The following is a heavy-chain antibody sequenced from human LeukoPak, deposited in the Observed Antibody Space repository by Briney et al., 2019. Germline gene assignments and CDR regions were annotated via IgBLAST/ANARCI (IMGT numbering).Heavy chain of an antibody. Sequence: SETLSLTCAVSGGSISSVDSSWTWIGRPPGKGLKGVGELYYRGSTYYNPSLKSRVTISVDPSKNHCSLRLSCVTAADTAVYYCARGVRQRGYYVRYYFDYWAQGTLVTVSS. J-gene: IGHJ4*02. CDR3: ARGVRQRGYYVRYYFDY. V-gene: IGHV4-30-4*07. CDR2: LYYRGST. D-gene: IGHD3-22*01. CDR1: GGSISSVDSS.